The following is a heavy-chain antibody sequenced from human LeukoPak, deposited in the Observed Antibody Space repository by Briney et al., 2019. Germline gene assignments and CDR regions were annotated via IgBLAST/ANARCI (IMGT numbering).Heavy chain of an antibody. V-gene: IGHV3-30-3*02. Sequence: GGSLRLSCAASGFTFSSYAMHWVRQAPGKGLEWVAHISYDGSNKYYADSVKGRFTISRDNSKNTLYLQMNSLRVEDTAVYYCAKHLWRDLLWFGEGYYFGYWGQGTLVTVSS. CDR3: AKHLWRDLLWFGEGYYFGY. CDR1: GFTFSSYA. J-gene: IGHJ4*02. D-gene: IGHD3-10*01. CDR2: ISYDGSNK.